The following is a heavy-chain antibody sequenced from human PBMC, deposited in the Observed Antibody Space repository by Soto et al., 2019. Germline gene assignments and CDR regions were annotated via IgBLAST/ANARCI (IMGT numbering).Heavy chain of an antibody. CDR2: ISGSGGST. Sequence: GGSLRLSCAASGFTFSSYAMSWVRQAPGKGLEWVSAISGSGGSTYYADSVKGRFTISRDNSKNTLYLQMNSLRAEDTAVYYCANPAYYDSSGYWVGWGQGTLVTVSS. CDR1: GFTFSSYA. D-gene: IGHD3-22*01. V-gene: IGHV3-23*01. CDR3: ANPAYYDSSGYWVG. J-gene: IGHJ4*02.